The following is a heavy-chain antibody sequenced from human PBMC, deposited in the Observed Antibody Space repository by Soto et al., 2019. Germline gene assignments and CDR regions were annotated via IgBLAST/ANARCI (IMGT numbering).Heavy chain of an antibody. J-gene: IGHJ4*02. CDR3: ARQAARNYIDS. D-gene: IGHD6-6*01. Sequence: ASVKVSCKASGYTFTGYYMHWVRQAPGQGLEWMGIINPSGGSTSHAQKFQGRVTMTRDTSTSTVYMELSSLRSEDTAVYYCARQAARNYIDSWGQGNSVTVSS. V-gene: IGHV1-46*01. CDR2: INPSGGST. CDR1: GYTFTGYY.